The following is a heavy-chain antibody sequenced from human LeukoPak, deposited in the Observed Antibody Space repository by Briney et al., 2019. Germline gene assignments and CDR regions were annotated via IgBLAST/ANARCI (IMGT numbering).Heavy chain of an antibody. CDR1: GGSISSGGYY. CDR3: ARSRSPMIAWD. J-gene: IGHJ4*02. CDR2: IYYSGST. D-gene: IGHD3-22*01. Sequence: SQTLSLTCTVSGGSISSGGYYWSWIRQHPGKGLEWIGYIYYSGSTHYNPSLKSRVTISVDTSKNQFSLKLSSVTAADTAVYYCARSRSPMIAWDWGQGTLVTVSS. V-gene: IGHV4-31*03.